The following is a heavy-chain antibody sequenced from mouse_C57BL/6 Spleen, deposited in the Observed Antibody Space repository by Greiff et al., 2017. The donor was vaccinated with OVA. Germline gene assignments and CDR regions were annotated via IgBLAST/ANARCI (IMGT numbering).Heavy chain of an antibody. Sequence: SGPELVKPGASVKMSCKASGYTFTDYNMHWVKQSHGKSLEWIGYINPNNGGTSYNQKFKGKATLTVNKSSSTAYMELRSLTSEDSAVYYCARAIYYDYDGYFDVWGTGTTVTVSS. V-gene: IGHV1-22*01. D-gene: IGHD2-4*01. CDR3: ARAIYYDYDGYFDV. J-gene: IGHJ1*03. CDR2: INPNNGGT. CDR1: GYTFTDYN.